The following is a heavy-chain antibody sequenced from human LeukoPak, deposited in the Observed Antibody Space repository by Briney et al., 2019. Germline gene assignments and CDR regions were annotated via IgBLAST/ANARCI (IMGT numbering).Heavy chain of an antibody. CDR3: AREPEHKPDNSGYFDAFDI. Sequence: PGRYLRLSCAASGFIFSTYGMHWVRQAPGKGLEWVSAIAYDGSSKYYADSVKGRFTISGDNSKTTLYLEMNRLRPEDSAVYYCAREPEHKPDNSGYFDAFDIWGPGTMVIVSS. D-gene: IGHD3-22*01. V-gene: IGHV3-30*03. J-gene: IGHJ3*02. CDR1: GFIFSTYG. CDR2: IAYDGSSK.